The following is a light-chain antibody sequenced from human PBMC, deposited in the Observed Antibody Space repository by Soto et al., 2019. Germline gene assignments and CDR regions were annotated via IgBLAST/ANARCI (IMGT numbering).Light chain of an antibody. CDR3: QQRNIWPPVT. V-gene: IGKV3-11*01. J-gene: IGKJ5*01. Sequence: EIVLTQSPGTLSFSAGERATLSCRASHTISSSYLAWYQQKPGQAPRLLIYDASNRATGIPPRFSGSGSGTDFTLTISSLEPEDFAVYYCQQRNIWPPVTFGQGTRLEIK. CDR1: HTISSSY. CDR2: DAS.